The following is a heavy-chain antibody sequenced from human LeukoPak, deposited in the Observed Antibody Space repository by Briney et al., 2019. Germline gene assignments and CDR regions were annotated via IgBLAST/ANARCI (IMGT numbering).Heavy chain of an antibody. Sequence: SETLSLTCAVAGGSISSYYWSWIRQPPGKGLEWIGYIYYSGSTDYNPSLKSRVTISVDTSRNQFSRRLSSVTAADTAVYYCAREGYGYFDYWGQGTLVTVSS. CDR1: GGSISSYY. J-gene: IGHJ4*02. CDR3: AREGYGYFDY. V-gene: IGHV4-59*12. CDR2: IYYSGST. D-gene: IGHD3-16*01.